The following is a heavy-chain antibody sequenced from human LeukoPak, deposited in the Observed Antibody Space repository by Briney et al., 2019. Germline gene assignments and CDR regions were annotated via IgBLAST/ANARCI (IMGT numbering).Heavy chain of an antibody. D-gene: IGHD6-19*01. V-gene: IGHV4-59*08. J-gene: IGHJ4*02. CDR3: ARHISRGWDY. CDR1: GGSISSYY. CDR2: IYYSGNT. Sequence: PSETLSLTRTVSGGSISSYYWSWIRQPPGKGLEWIGYIYYSGNTNYNPSLKSRVTISVDSSKNQFSLKLSAVTAADTAVYYCARHISRGWDYWGQGTLVTVFS.